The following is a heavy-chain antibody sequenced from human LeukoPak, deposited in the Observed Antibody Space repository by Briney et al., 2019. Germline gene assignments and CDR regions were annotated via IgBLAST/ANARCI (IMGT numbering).Heavy chain of an antibody. CDR3: AKDAPYCSGGSCD. D-gene: IGHD2-15*01. CDR2: ISYDGSNK. CDR1: GFTFSSYG. J-gene: IGHJ4*02. Sequence: GGSLRLSCAASGFTFSSYGMHWVRQAPGKGLEWVAVISYDGSNKYYADSVKGRFTISRDNSKIPLYLQTNSLRAEDTAVYYCAKDAPYCSGGSCDWGQGTLVTVSS. V-gene: IGHV3-30*18.